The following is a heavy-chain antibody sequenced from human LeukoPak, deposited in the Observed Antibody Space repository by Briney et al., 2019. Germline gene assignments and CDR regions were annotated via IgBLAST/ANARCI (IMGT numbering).Heavy chain of an antibody. D-gene: IGHD5-18*01. Sequence: PSETLSLTSTVSGGSISSGSYYWSWIRQPAGRGPEWNGRVGTSGATNSHPSLKRRVPISVDTCNNQFCLKLSSVTATDSAVVYRARDSIPLWFDAFDIWGQRTTVTVSS. CDR1: GGSISSGSYY. CDR3: ARDSIPLWFDAFDI. J-gene: IGHJ3*02. CDR2: VGTSGAT. V-gene: IGHV4-61*02.